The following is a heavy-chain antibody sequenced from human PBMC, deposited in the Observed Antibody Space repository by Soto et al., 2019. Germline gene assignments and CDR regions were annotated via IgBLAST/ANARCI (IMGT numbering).Heavy chain of an antibody. J-gene: IGHJ2*01. CDR3: ARKVPGSTTRPDYWYLDL. CDR2: ISGGGDAT. CDR1: GFTFISYA. V-gene: IGHV3-23*01. D-gene: IGHD3-10*01. Sequence: EVQLLESGGGLVQPGGSLRLSCAASGFTFISYAMNWVRQAPGKGLQWVSAISGGGDATFYADSVKGRFTISRDNSRNTVNLQMSSLGAADTAVYYCARKVPGSTTRPDYWYLDLWGRGTLVTVSS.